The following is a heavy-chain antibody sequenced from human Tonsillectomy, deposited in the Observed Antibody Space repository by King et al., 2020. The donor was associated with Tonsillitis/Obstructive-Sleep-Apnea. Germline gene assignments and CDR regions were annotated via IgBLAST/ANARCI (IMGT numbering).Heavy chain of an antibody. Sequence: VQLVESGAEVKKPGASVKVSCKASGYTFTSYGISWVRQAPGQGLEWMGWISAYNGNTNYAQKLQGRVTMTTDTSTSTAYMELRSLRSDDTAVYYCARDCSSTSCYAYYYYYYMAVWGKGTTVTVSS. CDR2: ISAYNGNT. D-gene: IGHD2-2*01. CDR3: ARDCSSTSCYAYYYYYYMAV. CDR1: GYTFTSYG. J-gene: IGHJ6*03. V-gene: IGHV1-18*01.